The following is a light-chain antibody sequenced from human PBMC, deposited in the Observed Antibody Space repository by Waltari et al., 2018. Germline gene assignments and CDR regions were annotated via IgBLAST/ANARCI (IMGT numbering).Light chain of an antibody. J-gene: IGKJ1*01. Sequence: VLTQSPGTLSLSPGETATLSCRASQSISKYLVWYQQRPGHAPRLLIYAASTRPTGVPDRFSGSGYGTDFTLTISRLEPEDFAVYYCQNHERLPATFGQGTKVEIK. CDR2: AAS. CDR1: QSISKY. CDR3: QNHERLPAT. V-gene: IGKV3-20*01.